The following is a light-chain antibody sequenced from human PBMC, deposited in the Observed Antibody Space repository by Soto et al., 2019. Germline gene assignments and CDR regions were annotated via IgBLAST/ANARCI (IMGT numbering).Light chain of an antibody. J-gene: IGLJ2*01. CDR1: SSNIGSNT. V-gene: IGLV1-44*01. CDR2: SNN. Sequence: QPVLTHPPSASGTPGQRVTISCSGSSSNIGSNTVNWYQQLPGTAPKLLIYSNNQRPSGVPDRFSGSKSGTSASLAISGLQSEDEADYYCAAWDDSLNGVVFGGGTKVTVL. CDR3: AAWDDSLNGVV.